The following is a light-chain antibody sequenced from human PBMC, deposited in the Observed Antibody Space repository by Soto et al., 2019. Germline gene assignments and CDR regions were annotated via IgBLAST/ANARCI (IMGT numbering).Light chain of an antibody. V-gene: IGLV1-40*01. CDR3: QSYDSRLSAYV. CDR2: TNN. J-gene: IGLJ1*01. CDR1: NSNIGAGYD. Sequence: QSALTQPPSASGAPGQRVTISCTGSNSNIGAGYDVHWYLQLPGTAPKLLVYTNNNRPSGVPDRFSGSKSGTSASLAITGLQAEDEADYYCQSYDSRLSAYVFGTGTKVTVL.